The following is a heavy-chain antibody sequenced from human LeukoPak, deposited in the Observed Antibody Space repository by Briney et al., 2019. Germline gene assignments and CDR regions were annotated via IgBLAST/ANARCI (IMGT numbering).Heavy chain of an antibody. CDR1: SGSIDNFY. V-gene: IGHV4-59*01. CDR3: ARHLWSEYHKFDY. D-gene: IGHD3-3*01. CDR2: IYFSGNT. J-gene: IGHJ4*02. Sequence: YPSETLSLTCTISSGSIDNFYWSSIRQPAGKGLEWIGQIYFSGNTKYNPSLKSRVTISVDRSENQFSLKLSSVTAAYTAVYFCARHLWSEYHKFDYWGQGTLVTVSS.